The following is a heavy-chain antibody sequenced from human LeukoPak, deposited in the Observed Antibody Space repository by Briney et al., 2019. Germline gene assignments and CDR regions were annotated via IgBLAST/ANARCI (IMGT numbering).Heavy chain of an antibody. V-gene: IGHV3-48*02. CDR3: ARFPHYYDSSGYSF. Sequence: GGSLRLSCAASGFTVSSNYMSWVRQAPGKGLEWVSYISSSSSTIYYADSVKGRFTISRDNAKNSLYLQMNSLRDEDTAVYYCARFPHYYDSSGYSFWGQGTLVTVSS. CDR2: ISSSSSTI. CDR1: GFTVSSNY. D-gene: IGHD3-22*01. J-gene: IGHJ4*02.